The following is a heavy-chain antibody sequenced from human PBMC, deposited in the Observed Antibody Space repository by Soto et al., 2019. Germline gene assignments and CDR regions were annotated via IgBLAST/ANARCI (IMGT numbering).Heavy chain of an antibody. Sequence: QVQLVQSGAEVKKPGASVKLSCKASGYSFTSNAIYWVRQAPGQSLEWMGWINTGNGNTKYSQKFQGRVTITRDTSASTVYMELSSLRFEDTAVYFCAKTQGSANFHYWGQGTLVTVSS. J-gene: IGHJ4*02. V-gene: IGHV1-3*04. CDR1: GYSFTSNA. CDR3: AKTQGSANFHY. CDR2: INTGNGNT.